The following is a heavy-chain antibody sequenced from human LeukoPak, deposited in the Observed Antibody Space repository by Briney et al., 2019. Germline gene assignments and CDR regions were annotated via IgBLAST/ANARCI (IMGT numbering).Heavy chain of an antibody. CDR2: IKQDGSEK. CDR3: ARDFISSGWFGGGYYFDY. J-gene: IGHJ4*02. D-gene: IGHD6-19*01. Sequence: GGSLRLSCAASGFTFSSYWMSWVRQAPGEGLEWVANIKQDGSEKYYVDSVKGRFTISRDNAKNSLYLQMNSLRAEDTAVYYCARDFISSGWFGGGYYFDYWGQGTLVTVSS. CDR1: GFTFSSYW. V-gene: IGHV3-7*01.